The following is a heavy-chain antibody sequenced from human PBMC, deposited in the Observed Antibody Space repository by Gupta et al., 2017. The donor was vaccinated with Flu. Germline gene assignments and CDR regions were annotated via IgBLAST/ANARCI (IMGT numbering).Heavy chain of an antibody. CDR2: VSRNGGAT. CDR1: GSAFNRFA. Sequence: EVQLLESGGGSVQPGGSLKLPCAASGSAFNRFAMSWVRQAPGKGLEWVSAVSRNGGATYYADSVRGRFTISRDNSKNTLYLQMNSLRAEDTAVYFCTKGYDTSERIKDYWGQGTLVTVSS. J-gene: IGHJ4*02. D-gene: IGHD3-22*01. CDR3: TKGYDTSERIKDY. V-gene: IGHV3-23*01.